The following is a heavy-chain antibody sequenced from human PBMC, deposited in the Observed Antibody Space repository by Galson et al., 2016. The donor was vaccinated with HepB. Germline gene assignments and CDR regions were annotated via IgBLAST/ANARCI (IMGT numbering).Heavy chain of an antibody. Sequence: QSGAEVKKPGESLRISCKASEYSFADYWISWVRQMPGKGLEWMGRIDPSDSYTDYSPSFQGHVTISADKSISTAYLQWSSLKASDTAMYYCARQRVGSTQYYFDYWGQGTLVTVSS. D-gene: IGHD1-26*01. CDR1: EYSFADYW. J-gene: IGHJ4*02. V-gene: IGHV5-10-1*01. CDR2: IDPSDSYT. CDR3: ARQRVGSTQYYFDY.